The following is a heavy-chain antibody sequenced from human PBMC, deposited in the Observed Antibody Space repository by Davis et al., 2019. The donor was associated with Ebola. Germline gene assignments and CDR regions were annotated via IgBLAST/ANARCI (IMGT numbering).Heavy chain of an antibody. J-gene: IGHJ4*02. CDR3: ARGQNHFTWYFDS. D-gene: IGHD1-14*01. Sequence: GGSLRLSCAASGFSFDTYSMNWVRQAPGKGLEWVSYISTTSYTIYYADSVNGRFTISRDNAKNSLYLQMNSLRAEDTALYYCARGQNHFTWYFDSWGQGTLVTVSS. V-gene: IGHV3-48*04. CDR1: GFSFDTYS. CDR2: ISTTSYTI.